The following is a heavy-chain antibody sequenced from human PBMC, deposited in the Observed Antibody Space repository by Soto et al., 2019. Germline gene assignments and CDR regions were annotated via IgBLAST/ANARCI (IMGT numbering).Heavy chain of an antibody. CDR2: ISGSGGST. CDR1: GFTFSSYA. V-gene: IGHV3-23*01. CDR3: ARGSVVVVAATYDAFDI. Sequence: GESLKISCAASGFTFSSYAMSWVRQAPGKGLEWVSAISGSGGSTYYADSVKGRFTISRDNSKNTLYLQMNSLRAEDTAVYYCARGSVVVVAATYDAFDIWGQGTMVTVSS. J-gene: IGHJ3*02. D-gene: IGHD2-15*01.